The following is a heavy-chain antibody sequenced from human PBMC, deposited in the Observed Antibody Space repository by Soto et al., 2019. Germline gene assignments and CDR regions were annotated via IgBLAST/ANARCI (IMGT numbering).Heavy chain of an antibody. D-gene: IGHD1-1*01. J-gene: IGHJ6*02. Sequence: QVQLVESGGGVVQPGRSLRLSCAASGLNFNRNGMHWVRQAPGKGLEWVAVIWDDGSKEAYSASVKGRFTISRDNSKNMLYLHMNSVRVEDTAVYFCARGRSAGNYFYYGMDVWGQGNTVTVSS. CDR1: GLNFNRNG. V-gene: IGHV3-33*01. CDR2: IWDDGSKE. CDR3: ARGRSAGNYFYYGMDV.